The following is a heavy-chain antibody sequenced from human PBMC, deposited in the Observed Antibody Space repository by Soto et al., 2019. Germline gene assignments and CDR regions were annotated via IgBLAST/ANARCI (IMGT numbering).Heavy chain of an antibody. CDR3: ARMQGDYYDSSGYPQWSNWFDP. CDR1: GGTFSSYA. Sequence: SVKVSCKASGGTFSSYAISWVRQAPRQGLQWMGGIIPIFGTANYAQKFQGRDAITADESTSTAYMVLSSLRSADTAVYYCARMQGDYYDSSGYPQWSNWFDPWGQGTLVTVSS. V-gene: IGHV1-69*01. J-gene: IGHJ5*02. CDR2: IIPIFGTA. D-gene: IGHD3-22*01.